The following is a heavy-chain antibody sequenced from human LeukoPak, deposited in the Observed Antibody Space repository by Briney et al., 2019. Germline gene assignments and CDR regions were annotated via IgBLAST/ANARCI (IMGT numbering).Heavy chain of an antibody. J-gene: IGHJ4*02. V-gene: IGHV1-2*06. CDR2: INPNSGGT. Sequence: GASVKVSCKASGYTFTGYYMHWVRQAPGQGLEWMGRINPNSGGTNCAQKFQGRVTMTRDTCISTAYMELSRLRSDDTAVYYCARPLYGGNSGWYFDYWGQGTLVTVSS. D-gene: IGHD4-23*01. CDR3: ARPLYGGNSGWYFDY. CDR1: GYTFTGYY.